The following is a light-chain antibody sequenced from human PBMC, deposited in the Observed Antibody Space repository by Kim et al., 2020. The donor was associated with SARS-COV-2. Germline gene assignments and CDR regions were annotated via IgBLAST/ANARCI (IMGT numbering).Light chain of an antibody. CDR1: NSDVGGYNY. CDR3: TSYTSSSTYV. Sequence: QSALTQPASVSGSPGQSITISCTGTNSDVGGYNYVSWYQQHPGKAPKLLTYGVNNRHSGVSNRFSGSKSGNTASLTISGLQAEDEADYYCTSYTSSSTYVFGSGTKVTVL. V-gene: IGLV2-14*03. J-gene: IGLJ1*01. CDR2: GVN.